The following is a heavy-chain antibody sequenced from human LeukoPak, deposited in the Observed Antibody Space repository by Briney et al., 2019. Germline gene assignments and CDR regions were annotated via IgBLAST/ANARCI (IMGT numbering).Heavy chain of an antibody. V-gene: IGHV3-7*01. CDR1: GFTFSNYW. D-gene: IGHD5-24*01. CDR3: ARIGSRDGYTVDY. J-gene: IGHJ4*02. Sequence: GGSLRLSCAASGFTFSNYWMSWVRQAPAKGLEWVANIKQDGTGYCVDSVKGRFTISRDNAKNSLYLQMNSLRVEDTAVYYCARIGSRDGYTVDYWGQGTLVTVSS. CDR2: IKQDGTG.